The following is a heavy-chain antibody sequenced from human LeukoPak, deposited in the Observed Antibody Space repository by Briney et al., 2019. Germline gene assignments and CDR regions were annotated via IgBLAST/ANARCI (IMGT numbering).Heavy chain of an antibody. CDR1: GFIYSIYA. Sequence: GGSLRLSCGVSGFIYSIYAMSWVSQDPGKGLEGVSTISSSGGSTCYADSVQGQFTISRDNSKNTMYLQINGLRAEDTAVYYCAKESSSTFRDFDYWGQGTLVTVSS. CDR3: AKESSSTFRDFDY. J-gene: IGHJ4*02. V-gene: IGHV3-23*01. D-gene: IGHD6-13*01. CDR2: ISSSGGST.